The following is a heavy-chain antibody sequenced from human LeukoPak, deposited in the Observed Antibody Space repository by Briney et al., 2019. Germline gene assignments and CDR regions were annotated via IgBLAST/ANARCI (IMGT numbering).Heavy chain of an antibody. D-gene: IGHD3-10*01. Sequence: PGGSLRLSCAASGFTFSSYAMSWVRQAPGKGLEWIGEINHSGSTNYNPSLKSRVTISVDTSKNQFSLKLSSVTAADTAVYYCARSAMVRGVKIVRYYMDVWGKGTTVTVSS. CDR2: INHSGST. CDR1: GFTFSSYA. J-gene: IGHJ6*03. CDR3: ARSAMVRGVKIVRYYMDV. V-gene: IGHV4-34*01.